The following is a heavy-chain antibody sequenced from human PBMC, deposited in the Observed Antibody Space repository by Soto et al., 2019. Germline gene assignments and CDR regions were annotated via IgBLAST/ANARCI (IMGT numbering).Heavy chain of an antibody. CDR3: ARGYMGYYDSSGYHGYNWFDP. CDR2: IIPIFGTA. D-gene: IGHD3-22*01. Sequence: ASVKVSCKACGGTFSSYAISWVRQAPGQGLEWMGGIIPIFGTANYAQKFQGRVTITADESTSTAYMELSSLRSEDTAVYYCARGYMGYYDSSGYHGYNWFDPWGQGTLVTVSS. J-gene: IGHJ5*02. V-gene: IGHV1-69*13. CDR1: GGTFSSYA.